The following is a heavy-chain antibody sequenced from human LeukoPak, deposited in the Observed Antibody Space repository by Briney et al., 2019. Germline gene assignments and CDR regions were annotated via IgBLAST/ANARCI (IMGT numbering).Heavy chain of an antibody. CDR3: ASPLSPLYDSNDY. CDR1: GFTFSRYS. V-gene: IGHV3-48*01. Sequence: PGGSLRLSRAASGFTFSRYSMNWVRQAPGKGLEWVSYISSSSSTIYYADSVKVRFTISRDNAKNSLYLQMNSLRAEDTAVYYCASPLSPLYDSNDYWGQGTLVTVSS. D-gene: IGHD3-3*01. CDR2: ISSSSSTI. J-gene: IGHJ4*02.